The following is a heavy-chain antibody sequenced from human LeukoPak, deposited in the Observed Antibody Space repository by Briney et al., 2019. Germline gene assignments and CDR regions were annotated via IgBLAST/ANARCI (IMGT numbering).Heavy chain of an antibody. V-gene: IGHV1-8*01. CDR3: ARSVSAASWFDP. Sequence: ASVKVSCKASGYTFTTLDINWMRQAPGQGLEWMGWMNPNSGNTGYAQKFQGRVTMTRDTSTNTAYMELSSLTSEDTALYYCARSVSAASWFDPWGQGTLVTVSS. J-gene: IGHJ5*02. D-gene: IGHD6-13*01. CDR2: MNPNSGNT. CDR1: GYTFTTLD.